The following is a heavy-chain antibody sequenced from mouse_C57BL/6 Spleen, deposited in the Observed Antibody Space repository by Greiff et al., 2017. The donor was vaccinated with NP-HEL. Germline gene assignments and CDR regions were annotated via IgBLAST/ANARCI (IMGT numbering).Heavy chain of an antibody. D-gene: IGHD2-4*01. V-gene: IGHV4-1*01. J-gene: IGHJ4*01. CDR1: GIDFSRYW. CDR3: ARSGLRGAMDY. Sequence: EVKLLQSGGGLVQPGGSLKLSCAASGIDFSRYWMSWVRRAPGKGLEWIGEINPDSSTINYAPSLKDKFIISRDNAKNTLYMQMSKVRSEDTALYYCARSGLRGAMDYWGQGTSVTVSS. CDR2: INPDSSTI.